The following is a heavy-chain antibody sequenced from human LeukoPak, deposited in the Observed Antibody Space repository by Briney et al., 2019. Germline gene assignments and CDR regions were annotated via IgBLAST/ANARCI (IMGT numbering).Heavy chain of an antibody. D-gene: IGHD3-10*01. CDR3: ARDKSRTYGSADAFDI. CDR2: IYHSGTS. J-gene: IGHJ3*02. Sequence: SETLSLTCTVSSASISTYYWSWIRQPPGKGLEWIGYIYHSGTSNYNPSLKSRVTISVDTSKNQFSLKLSSVTAADTAVYYCARDKSRTYGSADAFDIWGQGTMVTVSS. CDR1: SASISTYY. V-gene: IGHV4-59*12.